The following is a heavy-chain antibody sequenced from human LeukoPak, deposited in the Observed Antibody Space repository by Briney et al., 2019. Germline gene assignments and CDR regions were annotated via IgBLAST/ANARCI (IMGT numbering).Heavy chain of an antibody. CDR2: ISPEGSIP. J-gene: IGHJ4*02. CDR3: VFFYTALKIPY. CDR1: GFNFGTYW. Sequence: GGAQRLSCAAPGFNFGTYWMHWVRQAPGKGLVWVSTISPEGSIPTYADSVKGRFTISRDNAKNTLFLQMDSLRAEDTAIYYCVFFYTALKIPYWGQGALVTVSS. V-gene: IGHV3-74*01. D-gene: IGHD3-16*01.